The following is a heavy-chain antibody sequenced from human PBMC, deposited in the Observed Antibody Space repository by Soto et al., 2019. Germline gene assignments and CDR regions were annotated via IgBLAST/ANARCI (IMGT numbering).Heavy chain of an antibody. Sequence: ASVKVSCKASGYTFNFYGITWVRQAPGQGLEWMGWISGFNGNTNYAADLQGRVTMTTDTSTSTAYMELRGLRSDDTAVYYCARIGVSSGHESPDFDSWGQATLVTVSS. J-gene: IGHJ4*02. CDR3: ARIGVSSGHESPDFDS. D-gene: IGHD3-16*01. V-gene: IGHV1-18*01. CDR1: GYTFNFYG. CDR2: ISGFNGNT.